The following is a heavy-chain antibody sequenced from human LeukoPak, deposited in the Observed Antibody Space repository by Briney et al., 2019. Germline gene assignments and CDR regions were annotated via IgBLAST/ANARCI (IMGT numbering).Heavy chain of an antibody. CDR3: GRDPNGDYVGAFEF. CDR1: EFTFASYS. J-gene: IGHJ3*01. V-gene: IGHV3-23*01. D-gene: IGHD4-17*01. Sequence: GGSLRLSCAASEFTFASYSMTWVRLAPGKKLEWVATIGGSGINTNYADTVRGRFTISRDNSKNTLYLQKNSLRAEDTAVYYCGRDPNGDYVGAFEFWGQGTLVSVSS. CDR2: IGGSGINT.